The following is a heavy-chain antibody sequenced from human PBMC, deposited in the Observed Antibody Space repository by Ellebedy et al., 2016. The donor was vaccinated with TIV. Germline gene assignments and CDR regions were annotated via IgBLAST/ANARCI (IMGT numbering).Heavy chain of an antibody. Sequence: GESLKISCAASGFTFSSFSMNWVRQAPGKGLEWVSSISSSSTYIYYADSVKGRSTISRDNAKNSLYLQLDSLRAEDTVVYYCTRAQMGDHWGQGTLVSVSS. V-gene: IGHV3-21*01. CDR3: TRAQMGDH. CDR2: ISSSSTYI. J-gene: IGHJ4*02. CDR1: GFTFSSFS. D-gene: IGHD2-8*01.